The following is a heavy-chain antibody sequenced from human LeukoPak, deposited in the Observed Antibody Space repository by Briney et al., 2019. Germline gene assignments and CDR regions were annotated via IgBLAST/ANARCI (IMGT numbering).Heavy chain of an antibody. V-gene: IGHV3-21*01. CDR1: GFTFSSYS. CDR3: ARADWDTAMIDY. D-gene: IGHD5-18*01. Sequence: PGGSLRLSCAASGFTFSSYSMNWVRQAPGKGLEWVSSISSSSSYIYYADSVKGRFTISRDYAKNSLYLQMNSLRAEDTAVYYCARADWDTAMIDYWGQGTLVTVSS. CDR2: ISSSSSYI. J-gene: IGHJ4*02.